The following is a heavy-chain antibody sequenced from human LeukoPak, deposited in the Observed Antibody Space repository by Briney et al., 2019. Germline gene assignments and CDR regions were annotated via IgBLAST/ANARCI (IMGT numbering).Heavy chain of an antibody. CDR1: GFTFSIYA. V-gene: IGHV3-23*01. J-gene: IGHJ2*01. CDR3: TKANTAVAAFGYFDL. Sequence: QPGGSLRLSCAASGFTFSIYAMSWVRQAPGKGLEWVSGISGSGGITYYADSVKGRFTISRDNSRNTLHLQMNSLRANDTAVYYCTKANTAVAAFGYFDLWGHGTLVTVSS. CDR2: ISGSGGIT. D-gene: IGHD6-19*01.